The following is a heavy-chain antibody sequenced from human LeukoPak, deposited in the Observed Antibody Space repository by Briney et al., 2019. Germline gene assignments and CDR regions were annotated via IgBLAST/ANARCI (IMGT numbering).Heavy chain of an antibody. V-gene: IGHV4-31*03. CDR2: IYYSGST. Sequence: SETLSLTCTVSGCSIRSGGYYWSWIRQHPGKGLEWIGYIYYSGSTYYNPSLKSRVTISVDTSKNQFSLKLSSVTAADTAVYYCARDGPGAFDIWGQGTMVTVSS. J-gene: IGHJ3*02. CDR1: GCSIRSGGYY. CDR3: ARDGPGAFDI.